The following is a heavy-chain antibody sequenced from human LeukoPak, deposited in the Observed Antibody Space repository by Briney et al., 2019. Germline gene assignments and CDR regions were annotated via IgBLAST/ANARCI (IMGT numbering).Heavy chain of an antibody. D-gene: IGHD3-10*01. CDR3: ARQKWFGEKDY. Sequence: GASAKVSCKASGYTFTNYYMHWVRQAPGQGLEWMGIINPSGGSTSYAQKFQGRVTMTRDTSTSTVYMELSSLRSEDTAVYYCARQKWFGEKDYWGQGTLVTVSS. CDR1: GYTFTNYY. J-gene: IGHJ4*02. V-gene: IGHV1-46*01. CDR2: INPSGGST.